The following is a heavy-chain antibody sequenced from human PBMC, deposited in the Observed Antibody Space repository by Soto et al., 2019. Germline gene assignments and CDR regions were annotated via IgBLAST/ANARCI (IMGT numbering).Heavy chain of an antibody. V-gene: IGHV3-7*04. J-gene: IGHJ4*02. Sequence: PGGSLRLSCAASGFTFSNFWMTWVRQVPGKGLEWVANIKRDGSEIYYVDSVKGRFTISRDDARASLFLQMNSLRTEDTAVYYCARSGGIFTVDYWGQGA. D-gene: IGHD3-9*01. CDR3: ARSGGIFTVDY. CDR2: IKRDGSEI. CDR1: GFTFSNFW.